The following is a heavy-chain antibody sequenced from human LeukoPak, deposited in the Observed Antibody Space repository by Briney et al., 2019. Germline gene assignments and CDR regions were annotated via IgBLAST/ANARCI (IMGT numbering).Heavy chain of an antibody. V-gene: IGHV3-20*04. Sequence: GGSLRLSCAASGFTFDDYAMSWVRQAPGKGLEWVSGINWNGGSTGYADSVKGRFTISRDNSKNTLYLQMNSLRAEDTAVYYCARLGRKVWTFDYWGQGTLVTVSS. J-gene: IGHJ4*02. CDR1: GFTFDDYA. CDR2: INWNGGST. CDR3: ARLGRKVWTFDY. D-gene: IGHD1-1*01.